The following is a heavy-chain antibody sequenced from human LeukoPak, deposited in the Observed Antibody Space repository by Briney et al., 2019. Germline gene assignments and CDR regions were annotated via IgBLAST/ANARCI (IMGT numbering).Heavy chain of an antibody. CDR2: IYSGGST. D-gene: IGHD1-26*01. Sequence: GGSLRLSCAASGFTVSSNYMSWVRQAPGKGLEWVSVIYSGGSTYYADSVKGRFNISRDNSKNTLYLQMNSLSAEDTAVYYCARVMVGATDFDYWGQGTLVTVSS. J-gene: IGHJ4*02. CDR1: GFTVSSNY. V-gene: IGHV3-66*02. CDR3: ARVMVGATDFDY.